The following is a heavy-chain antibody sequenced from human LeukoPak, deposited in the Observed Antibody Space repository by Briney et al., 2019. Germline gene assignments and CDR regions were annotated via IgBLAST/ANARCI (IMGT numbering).Heavy chain of an antibody. D-gene: IGHD2-2*01. CDR2: IYPGDSDT. Sequence: GESLKISCKGSGYSFTSYWIGWVRQMPGKGLEWMGIIYPGDSDTRYSPSFQGQVTISADKSISTAYLQWSGLKASDTAMYYCARSYCSSTSCYGSFDYWGQGTLVTVSS. V-gene: IGHV5-51*01. CDR1: GYSFTSYW. J-gene: IGHJ4*02. CDR3: ARSYCSSTSCYGSFDY.